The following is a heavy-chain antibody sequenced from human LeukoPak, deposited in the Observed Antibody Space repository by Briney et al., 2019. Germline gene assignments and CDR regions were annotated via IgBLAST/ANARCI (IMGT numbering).Heavy chain of an antibody. CDR3: ARMFEF. Sequence: GGSLRLSCAASGFTFSSYWMSWIRQAPGKGLEWVANINQNEREIYYADSVKGRFTISRDNAENSLFLQMNSLRAEDTAVYFCARMFEFWGQGTLVTVSS. CDR2: INQNEREI. V-gene: IGHV3-7*02. CDR1: GFTFSSYW. J-gene: IGHJ4*02.